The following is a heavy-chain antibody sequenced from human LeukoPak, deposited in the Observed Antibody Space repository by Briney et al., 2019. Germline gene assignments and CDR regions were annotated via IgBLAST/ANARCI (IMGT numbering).Heavy chain of an antibody. V-gene: IGHV2-5*01. D-gene: IGHD4-17*01. CDR2: IYWNDEK. Sequence: SGPTLVKPTETLTLTCTFSGFSLTTAGVGVGWIRQPPGKALEWLALIYWNDEKRYRPSLRSRLTVTKDTSKNQVVLRMTSMDPVDTATYYCAQRPTARQYGEYFDFWSQGTLVTVSA. J-gene: IGHJ5*01. CDR3: AQRPTARQYGEYFDF. CDR1: GFSLTTAGVG.